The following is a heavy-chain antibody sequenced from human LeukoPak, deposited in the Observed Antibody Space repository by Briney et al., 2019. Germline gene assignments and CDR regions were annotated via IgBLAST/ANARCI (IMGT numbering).Heavy chain of an antibody. J-gene: IGHJ4*02. Sequence: GGSLRLSRAASGLSFSSHWMSWVRQAPGKGLEWIAYINHNAEMIFYPDFVKGRFTISRDNAKNSLYLQMNALRYEDTAIYYCARDHDWAFDLWGQGTLVTVSS. CDR2: INHNAEMI. CDR3: ARDHDWAFDL. CDR1: GLSFSSHW. D-gene: IGHD3-9*01. V-gene: IGHV3-48*02.